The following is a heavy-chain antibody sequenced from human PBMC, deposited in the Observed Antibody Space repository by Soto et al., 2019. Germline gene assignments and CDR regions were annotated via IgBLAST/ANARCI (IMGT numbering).Heavy chain of an antibody. J-gene: IGHJ4*02. V-gene: IGHV2-5*02. CDR1: GFSLTTHPMG. CDR3: AHRLGGFTWNDGYLDY. CDR2: IYWDDDK. D-gene: IGHD1-1*01. Sequence: QITLKESGPTLVEPTETLTLTSSFSGFSLTTHPMGVGWIRQPPGRALEWLAVIYWDDDKRYNPSLRSRLTITKDTSKRQVVLTMTYMEPADTATYYCAHRLGGFTWNDGYLDYWGQGTLVTVSS.